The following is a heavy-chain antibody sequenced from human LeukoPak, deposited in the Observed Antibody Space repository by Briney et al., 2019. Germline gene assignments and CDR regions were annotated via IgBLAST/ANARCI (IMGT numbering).Heavy chain of an antibody. J-gene: IGHJ4*02. V-gene: IGHV1-46*01. D-gene: IGHD3-10*01. CDR1: GYTFTSYY. CDR3: ARGYLWFGELLYSGNLDY. Sequence: ASVKVSCKASGYTFTSYYMHWVRQAPGRGLEWMGIINPSGGSTSYAQKFQGRVTMTRDTSTSTVYMELSSLRSEDTAVYYCARGYLWFGELLYSGNLDYWGQGTLVTVSS. CDR2: INPSGGST.